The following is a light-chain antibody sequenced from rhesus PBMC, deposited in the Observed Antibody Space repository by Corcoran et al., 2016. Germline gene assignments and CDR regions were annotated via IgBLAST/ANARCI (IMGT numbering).Light chain of an antibody. Sequence: DIQMSQSPSSLSASVGDRVTITCRDSQGISSYLNWYQQKPGKAPKLLIYYANRLASGVPSMFSGSGSGTDYTLTSSSLQPEDFATYYCQQGYSTPYSFGQGTKVEIK. CDR1: QGISSY. CDR2: YAN. J-gene: IGKJ2*01. V-gene: IGKV1-32*03. CDR3: QQGYSTPYS.